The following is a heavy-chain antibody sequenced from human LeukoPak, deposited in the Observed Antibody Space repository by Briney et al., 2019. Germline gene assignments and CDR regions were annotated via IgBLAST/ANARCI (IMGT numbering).Heavy chain of an antibody. D-gene: IGHD1-1*01. CDR1: GYSISSGYY. V-gene: IGHV4-38-2*02. CDR3: ASSGLEYYYYMDV. Sequence: SGTLSLTCTVSGYSISSGYYWGWIRQPPGKGLEWIGSIYHSGSTYYNPSLKSRVTISVDTSKNQFSLKLSSVTAADTAVYYCASSGLEYYYYMDVWGKGTTVTVSS. CDR2: IYHSGST. J-gene: IGHJ6*03.